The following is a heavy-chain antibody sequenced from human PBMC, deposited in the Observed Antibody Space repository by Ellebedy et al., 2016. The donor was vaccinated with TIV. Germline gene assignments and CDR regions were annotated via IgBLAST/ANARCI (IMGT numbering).Heavy chain of an antibody. D-gene: IGHD2-15*01. V-gene: IGHV4-39*01. Sequence: MPSETLSLTCTVSGGAISSSTYHWGWIRQPPGKGLEWIGSIYYSGSTFYSPSLKSRVTIYADTSQNQISLKMSSVTAADTAVYYCARQLGGGRATRGRFDPWGQGTLVTVSS. J-gene: IGHJ5*02. CDR3: ARQLGGGRATRGRFDP. CDR1: GGAISSSTYH. CDR2: IYYSGST.